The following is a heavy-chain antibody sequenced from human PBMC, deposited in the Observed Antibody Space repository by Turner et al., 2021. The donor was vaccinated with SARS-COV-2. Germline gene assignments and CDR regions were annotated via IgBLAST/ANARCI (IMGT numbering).Heavy chain of an antibody. CDR2: ISSSSSNI. Sequence: EEQLVESGGGLVKPGGSLRLACVASGFTFRSRILHWVRQAPGKGLEWVSSISSSSSNIHYADSVKGRFTISRDNARNSVYLQMDSLRAEDTAVYYCASEAFSDHFYNGIDVWGQGTMVTVSS. V-gene: IGHV3-21*01. D-gene: IGHD1-1*01. CDR1: GFTFRSRI. J-gene: IGHJ6*02. CDR3: ASEAFSDHFYNGIDV.